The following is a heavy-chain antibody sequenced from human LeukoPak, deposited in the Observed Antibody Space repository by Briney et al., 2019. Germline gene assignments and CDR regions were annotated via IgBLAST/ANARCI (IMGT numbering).Heavy chain of an antibody. CDR1: GGSISSSSYY. V-gene: IGHV4-39*01. CDR2: IYYGGST. CDR3: ARHSEQLVSYDY. Sequence: SETLSLTCTVSGGSISSSSYYWGWIRQPPGKGLEWIGSIYYGGSTYYNPSLKSRVTISVDTSKNQFSLKLSSVTAADTAVYYCARHSEQLVSYDYRGQGTLVTVSS. D-gene: IGHD6-6*01. J-gene: IGHJ4*02.